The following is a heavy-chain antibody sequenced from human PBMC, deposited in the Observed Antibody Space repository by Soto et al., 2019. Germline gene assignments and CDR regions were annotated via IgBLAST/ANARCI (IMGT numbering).Heavy chain of an antibody. Sequence: EVQLVQSGAEVKKPGESLMISCKGSGYNFTNYWIGWVRQMPGKGLESMGIIYPGDSDTRYSPSFQGQVTISADKSISCADLQWSSLKASDTAMYYCAGGGVRGVVTRTTDYYGMDVWGQGTTVTVSS. J-gene: IGHJ6*02. CDR1: GYNFTNYW. V-gene: IGHV5-51*01. CDR3: AGGGVRGVVTRTTDYYGMDV. CDR2: IYPGDSDT. D-gene: IGHD3-10*01.